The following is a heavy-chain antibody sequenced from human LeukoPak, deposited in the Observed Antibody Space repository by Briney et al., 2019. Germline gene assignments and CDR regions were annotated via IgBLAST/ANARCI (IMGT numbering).Heavy chain of an antibody. CDR3: ARAMVTSDAFDI. Sequence: GGSLRLSCAASGFTFSSYDMHWVRQATGKGLEWVSAIGTAGDTYYPGSVRGRFTISRENAKNSLYLQMNSLRAGDTAVYYCARAMVTSDAFDIWGQGTMVTVSS. CDR1: GFTFSSYD. V-gene: IGHV3-13*01. D-gene: IGHD5-18*01. CDR2: IGTAGDT. J-gene: IGHJ3*02.